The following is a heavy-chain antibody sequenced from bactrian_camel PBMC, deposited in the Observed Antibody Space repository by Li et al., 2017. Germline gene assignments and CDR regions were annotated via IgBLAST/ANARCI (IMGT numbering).Heavy chain of an antibody. V-gene: IGHV3S1*01. CDR3: AADLKGAFSCFYTSYVDRYNY. J-gene: IGHJ4*01. Sequence: HVQLVESGGDSVQAGGSLRLSCAAADDTNSSNCVGWFRQAPGKEREGVAAIYPSGSTKYYADSEKGRFTISQDNAKNTVYLQINSLKPEDTAMYYCAADLKGAFSCFYTSYVDRYNYWGQGTQVTVS. CDR1: DDTNSSNC. D-gene: IGHD3*01. CDR2: IYPSGSTK.